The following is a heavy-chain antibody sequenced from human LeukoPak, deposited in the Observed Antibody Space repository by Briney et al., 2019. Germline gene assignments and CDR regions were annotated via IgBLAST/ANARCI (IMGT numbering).Heavy chain of an antibody. Sequence: GGSLRLSCVASAFTFSGHGMHWVRQAPGKGLEWVSLISGSGGSTYNADSVKGRFTISRDNSQNTLYLQMNSLRAEDAAVYYCAKDRHYYGSGSFYTYFDYWGQGTLVTVSS. CDR3: AKDRHYYGSGSFYTYFDY. J-gene: IGHJ4*02. D-gene: IGHD3-10*01. V-gene: IGHV3-23*01. CDR2: ISGSGGST. CDR1: AFTFSGHG.